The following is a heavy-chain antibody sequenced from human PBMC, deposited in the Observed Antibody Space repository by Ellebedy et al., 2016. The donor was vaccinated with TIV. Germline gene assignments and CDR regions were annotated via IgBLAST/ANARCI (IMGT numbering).Heavy chain of an antibody. CDR2: IKDDGSHK. D-gene: IGHD3-10*01. J-gene: IGHJ2*01. CDR3: ARSMVRGVPYWYFDL. V-gene: IGHV3-7*01. Sequence: PGGSLRLSCVASGFTFSDYWVTLFRQAPGKGLEWVASIKDDGSHKYYVDSVKGRFTITRDNAQTSSFLQMNSLRAEDTAVYFCARSMVRGVPYWYFDLWGRGTLVTVSS. CDR1: GFTFSDYW.